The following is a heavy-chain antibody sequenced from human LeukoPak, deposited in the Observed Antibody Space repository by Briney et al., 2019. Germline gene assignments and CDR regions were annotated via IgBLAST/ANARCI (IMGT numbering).Heavy chain of an antibody. Sequence: SETLSLTCTVSGGSISSGGYYWSWIRQHPGKGLEWIGYIYYSGSTYYNPSLKSRVTISVDTSKNQFSLKLSSVTAADTAVYYCARGGVNLRAARRPFDYWGQGTLVTVS. CDR1: GGSISSGGYY. CDR3: ARGGVNLRAARRPFDY. D-gene: IGHD6-6*01. V-gene: IGHV4-31*03. CDR2: IYYSGST. J-gene: IGHJ4*02.